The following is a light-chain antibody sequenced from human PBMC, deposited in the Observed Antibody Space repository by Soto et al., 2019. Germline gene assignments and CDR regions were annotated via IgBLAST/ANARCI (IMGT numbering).Light chain of an antibody. J-gene: IGLJ2*01. CDR3: AAWDDSLNGVV. V-gene: IGLV1-44*01. Sequence: QSVLTQSPSASGTPGQRVSISCSGSSSNIGGNTVNWYQQLPGTAPKLLIHSNNQWPSGVPDRIFGSKSGTSASLAISGLQPEDEADYYCAAWDDSLNGVVFGGGTKLTVL. CDR1: SSNIGGNT. CDR2: SNN.